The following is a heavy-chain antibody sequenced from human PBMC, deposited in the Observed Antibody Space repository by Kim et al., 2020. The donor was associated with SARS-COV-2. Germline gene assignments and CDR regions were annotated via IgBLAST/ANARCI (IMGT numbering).Heavy chain of an antibody. D-gene: IGHD6-19*01. Sequence: VDSVKDRCTISRDNAEKSLYLQLNSLRDEDTAVYYCARGQQWTPGAFDIWGQGTMVTVSS. J-gene: IGHJ3*02. CDR3: ARGQQWTPGAFDI. V-gene: IGHV3-7*04.